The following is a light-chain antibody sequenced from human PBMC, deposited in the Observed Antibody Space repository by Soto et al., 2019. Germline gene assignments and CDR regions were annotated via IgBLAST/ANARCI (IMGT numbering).Light chain of an antibody. V-gene: IGKV3-15*01. J-gene: IGKJ1*01. CDR2: GAS. CDR1: QRVSSSY. CDR3: QQYNYWPPWT. Sequence: LVTKSPVALSVSPGKRAAFSGGGVQRVSSSYLAWYQQKPGQAPRLLIYGASTRATGIPARFSGSGSGTEFTLTISSLQSEDFAVYYCQQYNYWPPWTFGQGTKVDI.